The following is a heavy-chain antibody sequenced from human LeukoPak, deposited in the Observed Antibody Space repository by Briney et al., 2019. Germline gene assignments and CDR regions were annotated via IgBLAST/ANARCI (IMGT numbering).Heavy chain of an antibody. D-gene: IGHD3-22*01. V-gene: IGHV4-34*01. CDR1: GGSFSGYY. CDR2: INHSGST. CDR3: ARGPSDDDSALTYYYDSSGYYNDAFDI. Sequence: PSETLSLTCAVYGGSFSGYYWSWIRQPPGKGLEWIGEINHSGSTNYNPSLKSRVTISVDTSKNQFSLKLTSVTAADTAVYYCARGPSDDDSALTYYYDSSGYYNDAFDIWGQGTMVTVSS. J-gene: IGHJ3*02.